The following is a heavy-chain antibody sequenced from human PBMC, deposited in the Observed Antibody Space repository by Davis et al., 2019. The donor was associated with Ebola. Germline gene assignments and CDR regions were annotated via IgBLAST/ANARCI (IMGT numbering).Heavy chain of an antibody. CDR3: ARGGSYRPYFFDF. CDR1: GGSISSSSYY. CDR2: IYYSGST. J-gene: IGHJ4*02. Sequence: PSETLSLTCTVSGGSISSSSYYWGWIRQPPGKGLEWIGSIYYSGSTYYNPSLKSRVTISVDTSKNQFSLELSSVTAADTAVYYCARGGSYRPYFFDFWGQGTLVTVSS. V-gene: IGHV4-39*07. D-gene: IGHD3-16*02.